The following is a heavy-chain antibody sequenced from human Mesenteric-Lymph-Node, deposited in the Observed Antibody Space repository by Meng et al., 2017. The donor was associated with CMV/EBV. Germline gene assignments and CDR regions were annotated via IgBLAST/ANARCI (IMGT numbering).Heavy chain of an antibody. J-gene: IGHJ6*02. CDR1: GFTFSSHA. Sequence: GESLKISCAASGFTFSSHAMSWVRQAPGKGLEWVSGINWNGDSTGYADSVKGRFTISRDNAKNSLYLQMDSLRAEDTALYHCARPHYGSGRHFYYYGMDIWGQGTTVTVSS. D-gene: IGHD3-10*01. CDR3: ARPHYGSGRHFYYYGMDI. CDR2: INWNGDST. V-gene: IGHV3-20*01.